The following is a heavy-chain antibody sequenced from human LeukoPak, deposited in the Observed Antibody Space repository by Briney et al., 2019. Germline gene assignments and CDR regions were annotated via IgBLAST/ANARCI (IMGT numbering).Heavy chain of an antibody. V-gene: IGHV5-10-1*01. CDR1: GYSFTSYW. Sequence: GESLKISCKGSGYSFTSYWISWVRQMPGKGLEWMGRIDPSDSYTNYSPSFQGHVTITADKSISTAYLQWSSLKASDTAMYYCARLGSGWYDSDYWGQGTLVTVSS. J-gene: IGHJ4*02. D-gene: IGHD6-19*01. CDR2: IDPSDSYT. CDR3: ARLGSGWYDSDY.